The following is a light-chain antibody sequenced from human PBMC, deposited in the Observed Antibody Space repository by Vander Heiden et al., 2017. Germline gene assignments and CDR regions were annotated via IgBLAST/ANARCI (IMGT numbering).Light chain of an antibody. V-gene: IGKV3-20*01. Sequence: EIVLTQSPAPLPFPPGERATLSCRASQSVSSSYLAWYQQKPGQAPRLLIYGASSRATGIPDRFSGSGSGTDFTLTISRLEPEDFAVYYCQQYGSSPGTFGQGTKVEIK. CDR2: GAS. CDR1: QSVSSSY. CDR3: QQYGSSPGT. J-gene: IGKJ1*01.